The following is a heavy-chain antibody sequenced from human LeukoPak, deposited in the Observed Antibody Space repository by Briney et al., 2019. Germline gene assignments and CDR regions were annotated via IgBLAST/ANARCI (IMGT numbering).Heavy chain of an antibody. V-gene: IGHV4-34*01. CDR1: GGSFSGYY. Sequence: SETLSLTCAVYGGSFSGYYWSWIRQPPGKGLEWIGEINHSGSTNYNPSLKSRVTISVDTSKNQFSLKLSSVTAADTAVYYCARGGLWIYYFDYWGQGTLVTVSS. CDR2: INHSGST. D-gene: IGHD1-1*01. CDR3: ARGGLWIYYFDY. J-gene: IGHJ4*02.